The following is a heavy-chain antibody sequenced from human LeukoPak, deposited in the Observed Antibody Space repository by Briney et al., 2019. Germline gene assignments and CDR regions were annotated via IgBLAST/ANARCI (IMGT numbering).Heavy chain of an antibody. D-gene: IGHD5-12*01. CDR3: ARDRLHSGYGFDY. J-gene: IGHJ4*02. Sequence: PSETLSLTCTVSGGSISSGGYYWSWIRQHPGKGLEWIGYIYYSGSTYYNPSLKSRVTISVDTSKNQFSLKLSSVTAADTAVYYCARDRLHSGYGFDYWGQGTLVTVSS. V-gene: IGHV4-31*03. CDR2: IYYSGST. CDR1: GGSISSGGYY.